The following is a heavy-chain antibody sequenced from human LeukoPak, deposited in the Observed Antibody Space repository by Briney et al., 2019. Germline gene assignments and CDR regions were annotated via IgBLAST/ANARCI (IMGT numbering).Heavy chain of an antibody. CDR2: ISSNGIST. CDR3: VKWTNYYFAL. D-gene: IGHD2-8*01. Sequence: GGSLRLSCVVSGFSLSSHGMHCVRQAPGKGLENVSAISSNGISTFYANSVKGRFTVSRDDSKNTVYLQMGSLRAEDMAVYYCVKWTNYYFALWGRGTLVTVSS. J-gene: IGHJ2*01. V-gene: IGHV3-64*01. CDR1: GFSLSSHG.